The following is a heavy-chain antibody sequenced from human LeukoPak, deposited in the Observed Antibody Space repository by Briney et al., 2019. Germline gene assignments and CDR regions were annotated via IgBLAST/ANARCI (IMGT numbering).Heavy chain of an antibody. Sequence: GESLKISCKGSGYTFATYWIGWVRQMPGKGLEWMGRIDPSDSYTNYSPSFRGHVTISADKSISTAYLQWSSLKASDTAMYYCARRYRSSWYAADYWGQGTLVTVSS. J-gene: IGHJ4*02. V-gene: IGHV5-10-1*01. CDR1: GYTFATYW. CDR3: ARRYRSSWYAADY. CDR2: IDPSDSYT. D-gene: IGHD6-13*01.